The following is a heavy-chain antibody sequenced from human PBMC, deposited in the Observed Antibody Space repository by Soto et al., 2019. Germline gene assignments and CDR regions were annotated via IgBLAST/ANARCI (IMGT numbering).Heavy chain of an antibody. J-gene: IGHJ3*02. Sequence: GASVKVSWKAAGGTFSSYAISWVRQAPGQGLEWMGGIIPIFGTANYAQKFQGRVTITANESTSTAYMQLSSLRSEDTAVYYCARVVRATTAVAFHIWGQGTMVTVSS. V-gene: IGHV1-69*13. CDR3: ARVVRATTAVAFHI. D-gene: IGHD1-26*01. CDR1: GGTFSSYA. CDR2: IIPIFGTA.